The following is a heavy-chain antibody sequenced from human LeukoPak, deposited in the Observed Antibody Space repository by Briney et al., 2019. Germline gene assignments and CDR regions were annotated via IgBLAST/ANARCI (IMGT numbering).Heavy chain of an antibody. J-gene: IGHJ4*02. Sequence: ASVKVSCKASGYTFTGYYMHWVRQAPGKGLEWMGGFDPEDGETIYAQKFQGRVTMTEDTSTDTAYMELSSLRSEDTAVYYCATDFLPNVVVTASIFDYWGQGTLVTVSS. CDR1: GYTFTGYY. CDR3: ATDFLPNVVVTASIFDY. D-gene: IGHD2-21*02. CDR2: FDPEDGET. V-gene: IGHV1-24*01.